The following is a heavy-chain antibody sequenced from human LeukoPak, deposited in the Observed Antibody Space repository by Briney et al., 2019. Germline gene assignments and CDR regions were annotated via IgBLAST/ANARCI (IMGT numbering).Heavy chain of an antibody. CDR1: GFTFSSYG. V-gene: IGHV3-30*18. CDR3: AKDPGYSSGWLDY. CDR2: ISYDGSNK. D-gene: IGHD6-19*01. Sequence: PGGSLRLSCAASGFTFSSYGMHWVRQAPGKGLEWVAVISYDGSNKYYADSVKGRFTISRDNSKNTLYLQMNSLRAEDTAVYYCAKDPGYSSGWLDYWGQGTLVTVSS. J-gene: IGHJ4*02.